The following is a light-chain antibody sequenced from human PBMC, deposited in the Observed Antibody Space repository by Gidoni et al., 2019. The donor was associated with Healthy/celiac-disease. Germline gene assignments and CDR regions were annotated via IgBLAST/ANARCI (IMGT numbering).Light chain of an antibody. V-gene: IGKV1-8*01. CDR1: QGISSY. CDR3: QQYYSYPRT. CDR2: AAS. Sequence: AIRMTQTPSSFSASTGDRVTITCRASQGISSYLAWYQQKPGKAPTLLIYAASTLQRGVPSRFSGSGSGTDFTLTISCLQSEDFATYYCQQYYSYPRTFGQGTKVEIK. J-gene: IGKJ1*01.